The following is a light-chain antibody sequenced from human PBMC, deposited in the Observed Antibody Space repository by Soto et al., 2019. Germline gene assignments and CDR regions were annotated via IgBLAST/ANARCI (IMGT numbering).Light chain of an antibody. CDR3: AAWDDSLSGVV. Sequence: QSALTQPASVSGSPGQSITISCTGTSSDVGGYNYVSWYQQHPGKAPKLLMHGNSQRPSGVPDRFSGSKSGTSASLAISGLRTEDEADYYCAAWDDSLSGVVFGGGTQLTVL. CDR1: SSDVGGYNY. J-gene: IGLJ2*01. CDR2: GNS. V-gene: IGLV2-14*01.